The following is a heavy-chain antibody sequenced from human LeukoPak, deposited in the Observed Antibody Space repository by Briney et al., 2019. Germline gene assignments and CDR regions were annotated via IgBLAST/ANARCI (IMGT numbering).Heavy chain of an antibody. V-gene: IGHV3-43*02. CDR3: AKDRFETTFGGVIVIGRSPIFDY. D-gene: IGHD3-16*02. CDR2: ISGDGGTK. CDR1: GFTFDDYA. Sequence: GGSLRLSCAASGFTFDDYAIHWVRQSPPKGLQWVSLISGDGGTKHYADSVKGRFTVSRDNSKKSLYLQMNSLRTEDTAFYYCAKDRFETTFGGVIVIGRSPIFDYWGQGTLVTVSS. J-gene: IGHJ4*02.